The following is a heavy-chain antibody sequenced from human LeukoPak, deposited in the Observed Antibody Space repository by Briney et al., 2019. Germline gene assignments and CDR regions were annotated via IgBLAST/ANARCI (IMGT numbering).Heavy chain of an antibody. Sequence: PSETLSLTCAVSGYSISSGYYWGWIRQPPGKGLEWIGSIYHSGSTYYNPSLKSRVTISVDTSKNQFSLKLSSVTAADTAVYYCARVLNLSRITMVRGPFDYWGQGTLVTVSS. D-gene: IGHD3-10*01. J-gene: IGHJ4*02. V-gene: IGHV4-38-2*01. CDR1: GYSISSGYY. CDR2: IYHSGST. CDR3: ARVLNLSRITMVRGPFDY.